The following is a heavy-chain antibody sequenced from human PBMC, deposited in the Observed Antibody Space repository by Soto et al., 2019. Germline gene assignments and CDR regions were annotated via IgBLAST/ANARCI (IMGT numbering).Heavy chain of an antibody. J-gene: IGHJ6*03. Sequence: GGSLRLSCAASGFTFSSYWMHWVRQAPGKGLVWVSRINSDGRSTSYADSVKGRFTISRDNAKNTLYLQMNSLRAEDTAVYHCARDPQSAMVTSYYYYYMDVWGKGTTVTVSS. CDR3: ARDPQSAMVTSYYYYYMDV. D-gene: IGHD5-18*01. V-gene: IGHV3-74*01. CDR1: GFTFSSYW. CDR2: INSDGRST.